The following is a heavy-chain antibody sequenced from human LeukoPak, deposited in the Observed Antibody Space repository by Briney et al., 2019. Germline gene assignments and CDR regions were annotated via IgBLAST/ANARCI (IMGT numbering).Heavy chain of an antibody. CDR3: ARVTGPRYCSSTIGPCYYYYGMDV. J-gene: IGHJ6*04. CDR1: GGTFSSYA. Sequence: SVKVSCKSSGGTFSSYAISWVRQAPGQGLEWMGGIIPIFGTANYAQKFQGRVTITADESTSTAYMELSSLRSEDTAVYYCARVTGPRYCSSTIGPCYYYYGMDVWGKGTTVTVSS. V-gene: IGHV1-69*01. D-gene: IGHD2-2*01. CDR2: IIPIFGTA.